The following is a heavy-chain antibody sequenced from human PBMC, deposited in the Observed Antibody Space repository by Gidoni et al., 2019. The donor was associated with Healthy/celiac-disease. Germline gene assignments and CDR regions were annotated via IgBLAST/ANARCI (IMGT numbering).Heavy chain of an antibody. D-gene: IGHD2-8*01. V-gene: IGHV3-7*01. CDR2: IKQDGSEK. J-gene: IGHJ4*02. CDR3: ARDWPPLIFDY. CDR1: GFTFSSYW. Sequence: EVQLVESGGGLVKPGGSLRVSCAASGFTFSSYWMSWVRQAPGKGLEWVANIKQDGSEKYYVDSVKGRFTISRDNAKNSLYLQMNSLRADDTAVYYCARDWPPLIFDYWGQGTLVTVSS.